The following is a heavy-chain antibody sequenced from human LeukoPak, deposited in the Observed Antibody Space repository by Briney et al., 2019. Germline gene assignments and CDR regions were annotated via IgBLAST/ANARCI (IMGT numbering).Heavy chain of an antibody. D-gene: IGHD5-12*01. J-gene: IGHJ4*02. CDR1: GFTFSSYS. Sequence: GGSLRLSCAASGFTFSSYSMNWVRQAPGKGLEWVSSISSSSSSIYYADSVKGRSTISRDNEKNSLYLQMNSLRAEDTAVYYCASLVATGDYWGQGTLVTVSS. CDR2: ISSSSSSI. V-gene: IGHV3-21*01. CDR3: ASLVATGDY.